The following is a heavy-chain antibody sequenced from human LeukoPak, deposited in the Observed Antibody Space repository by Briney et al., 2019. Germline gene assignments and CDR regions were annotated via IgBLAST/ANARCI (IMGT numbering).Heavy chain of an antibody. D-gene: IGHD6-13*01. CDR1: GFXFSLYS. CDR2: ISSTGTYI. Sequence: GGSLRLSCAASGFXFSLYSMNWVRQAPGKGLEWLSSISSTGTYIYYADSVKGRFTISRDNAKNSLYLQMDTLRAEDTALYYCAREEGIAAVGFDFWGQGTLVTVSS. V-gene: IGHV3-21*01. J-gene: IGHJ4*02. CDR3: AREEGIAAVGFDF.